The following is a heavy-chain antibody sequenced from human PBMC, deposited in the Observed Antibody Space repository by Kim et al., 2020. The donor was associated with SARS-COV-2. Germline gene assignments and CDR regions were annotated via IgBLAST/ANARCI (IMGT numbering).Heavy chain of an antibody. CDR3: ARGPPLYRSGWFGWFDP. V-gene: IGHV4-34*01. Sequence: SETLSLTCAVYGGSFSGYYWSWIRQPPGKGLEWIGEINHSGSTDYNPSLKSRVTISVDTSKNQFSLKLSCVIAADTAVYYCARGPPLYRSGWFGWFDPWGQGTLVTVSS. J-gene: IGHJ5*02. CDR1: GGSFSGYY. CDR2: INHSGST. D-gene: IGHD6-19*01.